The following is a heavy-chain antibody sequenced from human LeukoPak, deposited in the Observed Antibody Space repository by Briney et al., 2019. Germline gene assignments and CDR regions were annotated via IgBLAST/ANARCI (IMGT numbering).Heavy chain of an antibody. CDR2: ISSSSYI. Sequence: GGSLRLSCAASGFTFSSYSMNWVRQAPGKGLEWVSSISSSSYIYYADSVKGRFTISRDNAKNSLYLQMNSLRAEDTAVYYCARLVVVVPAAIRYFDYWGQGTLVTVSS. CDR3: ARLVVVVPAAIRYFDY. J-gene: IGHJ4*02. V-gene: IGHV3-21*01. CDR1: GFTFSSYS. D-gene: IGHD2-2*02.